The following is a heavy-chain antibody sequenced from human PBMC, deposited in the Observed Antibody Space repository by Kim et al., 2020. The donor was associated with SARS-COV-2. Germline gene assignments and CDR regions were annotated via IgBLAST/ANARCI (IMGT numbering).Heavy chain of an antibody. CDR1: GFTFSNAW. D-gene: IGHD3-9*01. Sequence: GSLRLSCAASGFTFSNAWMSWVRQAPGKGLEWVGRIKSKTDGGTTDYAAPVKGRFTISRDDSKNTLYLQMNSLKTEDTAVYYCTTLLRYFDWLAVEYYYYGMDVWGQGPTVTVSS. CDR2: IKSKTDGGTT. V-gene: IGHV3-15*01. CDR3: TTLLRYFDWLAVEYYYYGMDV. J-gene: IGHJ6*02.